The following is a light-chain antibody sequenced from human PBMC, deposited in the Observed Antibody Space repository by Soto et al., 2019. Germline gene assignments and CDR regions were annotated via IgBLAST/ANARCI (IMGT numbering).Light chain of an antibody. CDR1: SSDVGNYNL. J-gene: IGLJ1*01. V-gene: IGLV2-23*01. CDR2: EDT. CDR3: CSYADSSTYV. Sequence: QSVLTQPASVSGSPGQSITISCTGTSSDVGNYNLVSWYQQHPGKAPKLIIYEDTKRPSGVSNRFSGSKSGNTASLTISGLQAEDEADYYSCSYADSSTYVFGTGTKLTVL.